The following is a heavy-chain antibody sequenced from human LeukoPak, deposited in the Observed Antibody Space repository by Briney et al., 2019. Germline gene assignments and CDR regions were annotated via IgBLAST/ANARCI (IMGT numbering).Heavy chain of an antibody. CDR2: IKQDGSEK. D-gene: IGHD5-24*01. CDR3: ARGDGYNSRSPGAFDY. J-gene: IGHJ4*02. Sequence: GGSLRLSCAASGFTFSSYWMSWVRQAPGKGLEWVANIKQDGSEKYYVDSVKGRFTISRDNAKNSLYLQMNSLRSEDTAVYYCARGDGYNSRSPGAFDYWGQGTLVTVSS. CDR1: GFTFSSYW. V-gene: IGHV3-7*03.